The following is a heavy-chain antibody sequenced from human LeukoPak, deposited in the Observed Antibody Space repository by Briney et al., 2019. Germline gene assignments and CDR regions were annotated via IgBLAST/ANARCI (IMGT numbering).Heavy chain of an antibody. CDR2: INPNSGGT. CDR3: ARGVAATWYIDL. D-gene: IGHD2-15*01. V-gene: IGHV1-2*02. J-gene: IGHJ2*01. CDR1: GYTFTGSY. Sequence: GASVKVSCKASGYTFTGSYTHWVRQAPGQGLEWMGWINPNSGGTNYAQKFQGRVTMTTDTSITTAYMELSRLRSDDTAVYYCARGVAATWYIDLWGRGTLVSVSS.